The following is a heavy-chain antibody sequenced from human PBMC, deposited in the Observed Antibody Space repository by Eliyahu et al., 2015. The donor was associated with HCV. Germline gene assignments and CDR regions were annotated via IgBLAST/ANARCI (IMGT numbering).Heavy chain of an antibody. CDR2: ITXSSXSI. V-gene: IGHV3-21*01. CDR3: ARELAGLAVAARDRFDY. Sequence: EVQLVESGGGLVRPGGSLXXXCAAXGFPFSTYSMNWVRQAPGRGLEXVSSITXSSXSIYYADSVKGRFTISRDNAKNSLYLHMNSLRAEDTAVYYCARELAGLAVAARDRFDYWGQGILVTVSS. CDR1: GFPFSTYS. J-gene: IGHJ4*02. D-gene: IGHD6-19*01.